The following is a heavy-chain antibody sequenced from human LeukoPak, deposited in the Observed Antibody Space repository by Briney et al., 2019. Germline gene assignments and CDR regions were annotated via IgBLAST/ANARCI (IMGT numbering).Heavy chain of an antibody. CDR2: IHYGGST. Sequence: PSETLSLTCSVFGDSISTSDYYWAWVRQPPGKGLEWIASIHYGGSTFYSLSLRSRVSISVGTSNNQFSLRLSSVTAADSAVYYCARHYQQWLVWVDYWGQGTLVTVSS. V-gene: IGHV4-39*01. CDR3: ARHYQQWLVWVDY. J-gene: IGHJ4*02. CDR1: GDSISTSDYY. D-gene: IGHD6-19*01.